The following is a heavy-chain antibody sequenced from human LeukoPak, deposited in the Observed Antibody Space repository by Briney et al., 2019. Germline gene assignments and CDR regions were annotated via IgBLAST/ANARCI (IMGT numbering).Heavy chain of an antibody. CDR1: GYTFTSYG. CDR2: ISAYNGNT. J-gene: IGHJ6*03. Sequence: ASVKASCXASGYTFTSYGISWVRQAPGQGLEWMGWISAYNGNTNYAQKLQGRVTMTTDTSTSTAYMELRSLRSDHTAVYYCARDGPDFWSGYPNPYYYYYMDVWGKGTTVTVSS. CDR3: ARDGPDFWSGYPNPYYYYYMDV. D-gene: IGHD3-3*01. V-gene: IGHV1-18*01.